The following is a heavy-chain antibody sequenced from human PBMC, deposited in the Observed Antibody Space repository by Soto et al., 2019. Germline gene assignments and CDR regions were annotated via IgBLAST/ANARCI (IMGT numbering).Heavy chain of an antibody. V-gene: IGHV4-34*01. CDR3: ARSHIVLLVYGRLDP. CDR1: GGSFSGYY. CDR2: INHSGST. J-gene: IGHJ5*02. D-gene: IGHD2-8*01. Sequence: QVQLQQWGAGLLKPSETLSLTCAVYGGSFSGYYWSWLRQPPGKGLEWIGEINHSGSTNYNPSLTSRVTRSVDTSKNQFSMTRSSVTAADTAVYYCARSHIVLLVYGRLDPWGQGTLVTVSS.